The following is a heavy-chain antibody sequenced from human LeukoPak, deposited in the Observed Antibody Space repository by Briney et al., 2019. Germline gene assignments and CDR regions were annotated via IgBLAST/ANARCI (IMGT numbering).Heavy chain of an antibody. CDR2: IYPGDSDT. CDR3: ARQEGGWYLDY. CDR1: GYRFTSYW. V-gene: IGHV5-51*01. Sequence: GGALKTSFKCSGYRFTSYWIGWVRPTPGKGLEGVGIIYPGDSDTRYSPSFQGQVTISADKSITMAYLQWSSLKAAGTDMYFCARQEGGWYLDYWGQGTLVTVSS. J-gene: IGHJ4*02. D-gene: IGHD6-19*01.